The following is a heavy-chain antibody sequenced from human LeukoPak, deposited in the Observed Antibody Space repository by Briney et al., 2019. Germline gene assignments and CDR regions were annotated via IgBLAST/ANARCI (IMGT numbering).Heavy chain of an antibody. CDR2: ITSTSSYI. CDR3: VRELSGSGNVYYFDH. V-gene: IGHV3-21*01. CDR1: GFTFSSSS. D-gene: IGHD6-19*01. J-gene: IGHJ4*02. Sequence: PGGSLRLSCAASGFTFSSSSFNWVRQAPGKGLEWVSSITSTSSYIWYADSAKGRFTISRDNAQNSLYLQMNSLRVEDTAVYYCVRELSGSGNVYYFDHWGQGPRSPSPQ.